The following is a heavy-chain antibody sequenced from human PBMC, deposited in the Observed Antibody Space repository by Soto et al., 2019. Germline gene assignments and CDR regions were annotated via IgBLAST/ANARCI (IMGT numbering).Heavy chain of an antibody. CDR2: FDPEDGET. D-gene: IGHD3-3*01. J-gene: IGHJ4*02. CDR1: GYTLTELS. CDR3: ATVSPKGITIFGVVPSEYYFDY. Sequence: GASVKVSCKVSGYTLTELSMHWVRQAPGKGLEWMGGFDPEDGETIYAQKFQGRVTMTEDTSTDTAYMELSSLRSEDTAVYYCATVSPKGITIFGVVPSEYYFDYWGQGTLVTVSS. V-gene: IGHV1-24*01.